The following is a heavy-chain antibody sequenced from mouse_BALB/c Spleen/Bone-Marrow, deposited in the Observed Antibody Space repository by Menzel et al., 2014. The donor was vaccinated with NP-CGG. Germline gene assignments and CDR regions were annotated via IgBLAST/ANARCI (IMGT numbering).Heavy chain of an antibody. V-gene: IGHV5-17*02. J-gene: IGHJ3*01. Sequence: EVMLVESGGGLVQPGGSRKLSCAASGFTFSSFGMHWVRQAPEKGLEWVAYISSGRSTIYYADTVKGRFTISRDNPKNTLFLQMTSLRSEDTAMYYCARGGNFAWFAYWGQGTLVTVSA. CDR1: GFTFSSFG. D-gene: IGHD2-1*01. CDR2: ISSGRSTI. CDR3: ARGGNFAWFAY.